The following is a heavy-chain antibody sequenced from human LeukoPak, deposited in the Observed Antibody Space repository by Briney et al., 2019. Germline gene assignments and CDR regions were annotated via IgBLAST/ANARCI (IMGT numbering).Heavy chain of an antibody. CDR3: ARDQSVAGPTTADY. Sequence: PGGSLRLSCATSGFSFVTSWMHGVRQAPGKGLVWVSRINTDGSNIIYADSVKGRFTISRDNAKNTLYLQMNSLRAEDTAVYYCARDQSVAGPTTADYWGQGTLVTVSS. D-gene: IGHD1-26*01. V-gene: IGHV3-74*01. J-gene: IGHJ4*02. CDR2: INTDGSNI. CDR1: GFSFVTSW.